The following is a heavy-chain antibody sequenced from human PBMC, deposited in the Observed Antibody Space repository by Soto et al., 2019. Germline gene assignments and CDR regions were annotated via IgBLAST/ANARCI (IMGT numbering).Heavy chain of an antibody. Sequence: PGGSLRLSCAASGFTFSSYGMHWVRQAPGKGLEWVAVISYEGSNKYYEASVKGRFTITRDNSKDTLSLQMSSLRAEDTAVYYCAKDEKVGATNCYSGMDVWGQGTTVTV. CDR2: ISYEGSNK. V-gene: IGHV3-30*18. CDR3: AKDEKVGATNCYSGMDV. J-gene: IGHJ6*02. CDR1: GFTFSSYG. D-gene: IGHD1-26*01.